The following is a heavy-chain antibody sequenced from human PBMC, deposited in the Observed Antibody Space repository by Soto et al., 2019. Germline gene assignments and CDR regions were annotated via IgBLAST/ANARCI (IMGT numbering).Heavy chain of an antibody. V-gene: IGHV4-30-4*01. J-gene: IGHJ6*04. CDR1: GGSINSGDYY. Sequence: SETLSLTCRVSGGSINSGDYYWSWIRQPPGKGLEWIGYIYYSGSTYYNPSLKSRVTISVDTSKKQFSLKLSSVTATDTAVYYCARAYCGGDCYSYYYYAMDVWGEGITVTVSS. CDR2: IYYSGST. D-gene: IGHD2-21*02. CDR3: ARAYCGGDCYSYYYYAMDV.